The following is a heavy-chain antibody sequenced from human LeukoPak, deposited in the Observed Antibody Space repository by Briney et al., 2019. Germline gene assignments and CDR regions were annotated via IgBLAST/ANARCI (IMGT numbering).Heavy chain of an antibody. CDR2: IIPIFGIA. Sequence: GASVKVSCKASGGTFSSYAISWVRRAPGQGLEWMGRIIPIFGIANYAQKFQGRVTITADKSTSTAYMELSSLRSEDTAVYYCARDWAPMVRYWFDPWGQGTLVTVSS. V-gene: IGHV1-69*04. D-gene: IGHD3-10*01. J-gene: IGHJ5*02. CDR3: ARDWAPMVRYWFDP. CDR1: GGTFSSYA.